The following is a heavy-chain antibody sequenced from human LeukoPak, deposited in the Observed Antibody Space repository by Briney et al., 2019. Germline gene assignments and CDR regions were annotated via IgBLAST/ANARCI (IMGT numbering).Heavy chain of an antibody. CDR1: GYTFTGYY. D-gene: IGHD7-27*01. Sequence: ASVKVSCKASGYTFTGYYLHWVRQAPGQGLEWMGWINPNSGGTNYAQKFQGRVTMTRDTSISTAYMELSRLRSDDTAVYYCARSEGAWGISFDYWGQGTLVTVSS. J-gene: IGHJ4*02. CDR3: ARSEGAWGISFDY. CDR2: INPNSGGT. V-gene: IGHV1-2*02.